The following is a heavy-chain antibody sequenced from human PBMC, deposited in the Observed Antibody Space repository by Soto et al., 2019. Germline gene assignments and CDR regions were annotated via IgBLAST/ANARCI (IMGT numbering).Heavy chain of an antibody. CDR1: GFTFNTYW. V-gene: IGHV3-7*01. CDR3: ARVYPGSGWPYHYYGMDV. CDR2: IKQDGSEK. D-gene: IGHD6-19*01. Sequence: EVQLVVSGGGLVQPGGSLRLSCAASGFTFNTYWMSWVRQAPGKGLEWVANIKQDGSEKYNVDSVKGQFTISRDNAKNSLYLQMNSLGAEDTALYYCARVYPGSGWPYHYYGMDVWGQGTTVTVSS. J-gene: IGHJ6*02.